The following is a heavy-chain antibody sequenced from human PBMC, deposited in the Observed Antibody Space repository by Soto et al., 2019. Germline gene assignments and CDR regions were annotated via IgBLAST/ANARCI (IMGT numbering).Heavy chain of an antibody. Sequence: QVQLVQSGAEVKKPGSSVKVSCKASGGTFSSYAISWVRQAPGQGLEWMGGIIPIFGTANYAQKFQGRVTILAGESTSTAYMELRSLRSEDTAVYYCAGQVTIQPGFAPWGQGTLVTVSS. V-gene: IGHV1-69*12. CDR3: AGQVTIQPGFAP. CDR1: GGTFSSYA. J-gene: IGHJ5*02. D-gene: IGHD4-17*01. CDR2: IIPIFGTA.